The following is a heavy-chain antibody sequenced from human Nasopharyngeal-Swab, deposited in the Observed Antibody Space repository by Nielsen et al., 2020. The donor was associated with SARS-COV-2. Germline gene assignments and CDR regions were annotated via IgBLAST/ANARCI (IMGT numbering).Heavy chain of an antibody. CDR1: GFTFSDYY. Sequence: GGSLRLSCAASGFTFSDYYMSWIRQAPGKGLEWVSYISSSSSYTNYADSVKSRFTISRDNAKNSLYLQMNSLRAEDTAVYYCARDRLEWLLSYYYYSMDVWGQGTTVTVSS. J-gene: IGHJ6*02. CDR3: ARDRLEWLLSYYYYSMDV. CDR2: ISSSSSYT. D-gene: IGHD3-3*01. V-gene: IGHV3-11*05.